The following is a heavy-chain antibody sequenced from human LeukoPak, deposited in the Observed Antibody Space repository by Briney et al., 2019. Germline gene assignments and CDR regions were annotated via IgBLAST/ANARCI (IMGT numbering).Heavy chain of an antibody. D-gene: IGHD3-10*01. CDR2: INHSGST. Sequence: PSESLSLTCAVYGGSFSGYYWSWIRQPPGKGLEWIGEINHSGSTNYNPSLKSRVTISVDTSKNQFSLKLSSVTAADTAVYYCAKYYYGSGSYLVDWGQGTLVTVSS. V-gene: IGHV4-34*01. CDR3: AKYYYGSGSYLVD. J-gene: IGHJ4*02. CDR1: GGSFSGYY.